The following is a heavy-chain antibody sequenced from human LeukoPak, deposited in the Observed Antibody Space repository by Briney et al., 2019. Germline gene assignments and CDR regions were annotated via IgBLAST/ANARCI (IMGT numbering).Heavy chain of an antibody. V-gene: IGHV4-39*07. CDR2: IYHSGST. D-gene: IGHD1-1*01. CDR1: GGSISSSSYY. CDR3: ARVTTGGSYYMDV. J-gene: IGHJ6*03. Sequence: PSETLSLTCTVSGGSISSSSYYWGWIRQPPGKGLEWLGSIYHSGSTNYNPSLKSRVIISVDTSKNQFSLKMSSVTAADTAVYYCARVTTGGSYYMDVWAKGTTVTVSS.